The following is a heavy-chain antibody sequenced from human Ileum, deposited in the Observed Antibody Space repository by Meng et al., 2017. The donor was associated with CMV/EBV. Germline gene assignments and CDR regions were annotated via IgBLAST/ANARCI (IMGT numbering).Heavy chain of an antibody. V-gene: IGHV4-39*07. D-gene: IGHD1/OR15-1a*01. CDR3: ARDMNIRWFYY. J-gene: IGHJ4*02. Sequence: LQLQESGPGLVKPSETLSLTCSVSGGSTTDYWGWIRQPPGKGLEWIGSISYSGTTYYNPSLKSRLTVSLDTSKTQFSLMLTSVTAADTAVYYCARDMNIRWFYYWGQGTLVTVSS. CDR2: ISYSGTT. CDR1: GGSTTDY.